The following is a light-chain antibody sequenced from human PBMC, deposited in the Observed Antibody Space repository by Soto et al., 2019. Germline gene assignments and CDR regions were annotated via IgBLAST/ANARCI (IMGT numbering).Light chain of an antibody. CDR2: GAS. J-gene: IGKJ1*01. V-gene: IGKV3-15*01. CDR1: QSVSSN. Sequence: EIVMTQSPVTLSVSPGERATLSCRASQSVSSNLAWYQQKPGQAHRLLIFGASTRATGIPARFSGSGSGTEFTLTISSLQSEDFAVYYCQQYNNWPGTFGQGTKV. CDR3: QQYNNWPGT.